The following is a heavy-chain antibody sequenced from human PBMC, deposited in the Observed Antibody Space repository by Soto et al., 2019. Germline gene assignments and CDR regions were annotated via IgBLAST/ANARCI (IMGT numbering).Heavy chain of an antibody. CDR2: IYHSGST. V-gene: IGHV4-30-2*01. D-gene: IGHD1-26*01. Sequence: SETLSLTCAVSGGYISSGGYSWSWIRQPPGKGLEWIGYIYHSGSTYYNPSLKSRVTISVDRSKNQFSLKLSSVSAADTAVYYCARAGVVGATALDYWGQGTLVTVSS. CDR1: GGYISSGGYS. CDR3: ARAGVVGATALDY. J-gene: IGHJ4*02.